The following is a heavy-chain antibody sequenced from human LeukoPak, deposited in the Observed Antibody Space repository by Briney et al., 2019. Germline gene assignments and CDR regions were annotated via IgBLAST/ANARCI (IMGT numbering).Heavy chain of an antibody. CDR1: GFSFRNYA. Sequence: GGSLRLSCVASGFSFRNYAIHWVRQAPGKGLEYVSVINTDGRITYYADSVKGRFTISRDNSKNTVYLQMGSLRGKDMAVYYCARAQRWLQLSAFDIWGQGTMVTVSS. D-gene: IGHD5-12*01. CDR2: INTDGRIT. V-gene: IGHV3-64*02. J-gene: IGHJ3*02. CDR3: ARAQRWLQLSAFDI.